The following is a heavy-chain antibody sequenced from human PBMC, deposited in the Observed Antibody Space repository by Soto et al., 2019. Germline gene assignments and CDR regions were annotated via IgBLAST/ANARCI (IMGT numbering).Heavy chain of an antibody. CDR1: GFSPSTTGMC. D-gene: IGHD3-10*02. CDR3: SRAVGGFTYVAPDD. V-gene: IGHV2-70*01. J-gene: IGHJ4*02. Sequence: SGPPLGNPTQTLPLTCPFSGFSPSTTGMCVNWIRQPPGKALEWLALIDWADDKYYSTSLKTRLTISKDTSKNQVVLTMTNVEPVDKATYFLSRAVGGFTYVAPDDWGPRSRVTVDS. CDR2: IDWADDK.